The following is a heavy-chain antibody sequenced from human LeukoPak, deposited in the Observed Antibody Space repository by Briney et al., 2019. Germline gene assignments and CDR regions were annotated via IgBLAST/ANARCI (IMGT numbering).Heavy chain of an antibody. CDR2: ITAGGYTT. CDR3: AKIESWRDISRSLDY. Sequence: GGSLRLSCLASVFTLSQYAVHSVRQAPGKGLEWVSAITAGGYTTFYADSVKGRFTISRDDSKNTLSLQKNSLRAEDTAVYYCAKIESWRDISRSLDYWGQGTLVTVSS. D-gene: IGHD2-21*02. CDR1: VFTLSQYA. V-gene: IGHV3-23*01. J-gene: IGHJ4*02.